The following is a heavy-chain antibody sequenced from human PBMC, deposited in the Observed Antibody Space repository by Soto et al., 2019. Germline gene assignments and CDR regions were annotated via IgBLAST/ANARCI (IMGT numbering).Heavy chain of an antibody. CDR1: GFTFSSYG. CDR2: IWYDGSNK. CDR3: ARDRTGTDAFDI. V-gene: IGHV3-33*01. D-gene: IGHD1-1*01. Sequence: PGGSLRLSCAASGFTFSSYGMHWVRQAPGKGPEWVAVIWYDGSNKYYADSVKGRFTISRDNSKNTLYLQMNSLRAEDTAVYYCARDRTGTDAFDIWGQGTMVTVSS. J-gene: IGHJ3*02.